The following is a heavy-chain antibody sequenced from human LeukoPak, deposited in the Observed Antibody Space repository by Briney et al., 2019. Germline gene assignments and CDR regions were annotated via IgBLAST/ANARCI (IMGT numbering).Heavy chain of an antibody. J-gene: IGHJ4*02. Sequence: GGSLRLSCAASGFSFTDYYMSWIRQAPGKGLEWISYISSSSSSTNYADSVKGRLTISRDNAKNSLYLYMNDLRAEDTAIYYCARLYYDILTGYSPLDYWGQGTLVTVSS. V-gene: IGHV3-11*03. D-gene: IGHD3-9*01. CDR3: ARLYYDILTGYSPLDY. CDR1: GFSFTDYY. CDR2: ISSSSSST.